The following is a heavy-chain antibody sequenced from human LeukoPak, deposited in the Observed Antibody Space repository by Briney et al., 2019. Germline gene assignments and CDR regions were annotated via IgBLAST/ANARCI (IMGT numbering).Heavy chain of an antibody. D-gene: IGHD2-15*01. CDR1: GGSISSYY. V-gene: IGHV4-59*08. J-gene: IGHJ4*02. CDR3: ARRGYCSGGSCYSFDY. Sequence: SETLSLTCTVSGGSISSYYWSWIRQPPGKGLEWIAYIYYSGRTNYNPSLQSRVTISLDTSKNHFSLRLSSVTAADTALYYCARRGYCSGGSCYSFDYWGQGTPVTVSS. CDR2: IYYSGRT.